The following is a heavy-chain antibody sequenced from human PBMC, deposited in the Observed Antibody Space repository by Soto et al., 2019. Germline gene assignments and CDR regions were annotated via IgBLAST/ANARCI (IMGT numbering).Heavy chain of an antibody. V-gene: IGHV3-53*01. Sequence: EVPRVESGGGLIQPGGSLRLSCAASGFTVSSNYMSWVRQAPGKGLEWVSVIYSGGSTYYADSVKGRFTISRDNSKNTLYLQMNSLRAEDTAVYYCARHITMDPLLVYWGQGTLVTVSS. CDR3: ARHITMDPLLVY. CDR1: GFTVSSNY. J-gene: IGHJ4*02. CDR2: IYSGGST. D-gene: IGHD3-10*01.